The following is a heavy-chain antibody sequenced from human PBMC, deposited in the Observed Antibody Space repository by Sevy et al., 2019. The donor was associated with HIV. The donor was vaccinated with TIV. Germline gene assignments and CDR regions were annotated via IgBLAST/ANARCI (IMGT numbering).Heavy chain of an antibody. D-gene: IGHD3-16*02. CDR2: LSGSGGST. CDR1: GFTFSIYA. V-gene: IGHV3-23*01. Sequence: QLGGSLRLSCAASGFTFSIYAMSWVRQAPGKGLEWVSGLSGSGGSTYYADSVKGRFTISRDNSKNTLYLQMNSLRAEDTAVYYSAKDQGDYVWGTFRDYWGQGTLVTVSS. J-gene: IGHJ4*02. CDR3: AKDQGDYVWGTFRDY.